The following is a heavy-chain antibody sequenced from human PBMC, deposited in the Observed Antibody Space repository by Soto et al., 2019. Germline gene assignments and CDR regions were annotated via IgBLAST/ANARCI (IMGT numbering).Heavy chain of an antibody. V-gene: IGHV1-18*01. J-gene: IGHJ6*03. CDR3: ARGFRSGYSSSWYRSSHMDV. Sequence: ASVKVSCKASGYTFTSYGISWVRQAPGQGLEWMGWISAYNGNTNYAQKLQGRVTMTTDTSTSTAYMELRSLRSDDTAVYYCARGFRSGYSSSWYRSSHMDVWGKGTTVTVSS. D-gene: IGHD6-13*01. CDR2: ISAYNGNT. CDR1: GYTFTSYG.